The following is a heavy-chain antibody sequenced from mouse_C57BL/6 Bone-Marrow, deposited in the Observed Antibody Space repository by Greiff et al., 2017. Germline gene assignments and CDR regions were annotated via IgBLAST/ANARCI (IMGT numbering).Heavy chain of an antibody. Sequence: QVQLQQSGAELVRPGTSVKVSCKASGYAFTNYLIEWVKQRPGQGLEWIGVINPGSGGTNYNEKFKGKATLTADKSSSNAYMQLSSLTSEDSAVSFCASHGYYGSSPWFAYWGQGTLVTVSA. D-gene: IGHD1-1*01. CDR2: INPGSGGT. J-gene: IGHJ3*01. CDR3: ASHGYYGSSPWFAY. V-gene: IGHV1-54*01. CDR1: GYAFTNYL.